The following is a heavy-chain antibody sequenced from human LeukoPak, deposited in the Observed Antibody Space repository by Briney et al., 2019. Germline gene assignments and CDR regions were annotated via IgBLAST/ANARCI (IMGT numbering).Heavy chain of an antibody. Sequence: SETLSLTCTVSGGSISSYYWSWLRQPPGKGLEWIGHIYYSGTTNYNPSLKSRVTISADTSKNQFSLKLSSVTAADTAVYYCARVDTAMVFNWFDPWGQGTLVTVSS. V-gene: IGHV4-59*01. J-gene: IGHJ5*02. CDR1: GGSISSYY. D-gene: IGHD5-18*01. CDR3: ARVDTAMVFNWFDP. CDR2: IYYSGTT.